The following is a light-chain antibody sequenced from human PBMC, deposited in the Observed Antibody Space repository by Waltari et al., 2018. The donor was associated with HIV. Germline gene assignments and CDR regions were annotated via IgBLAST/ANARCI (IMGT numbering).Light chain of an antibody. J-gene: IGLJ1*01. V-gene: IGLV2-11*01. CDR3: CSYVGSGYV. CDR2: DVS. Sequence: QSALTQPRSVSWSPGQSVTISCTGTSSDVGGYNYVSWYQQHPGKAPKLMIYDVSKRPSGVPDRFSGSKSGNTASLTISGLQAEDEADYYCCSYVGSGYVFGTGTKVTVL. CDR1: SSDVGGYNY.